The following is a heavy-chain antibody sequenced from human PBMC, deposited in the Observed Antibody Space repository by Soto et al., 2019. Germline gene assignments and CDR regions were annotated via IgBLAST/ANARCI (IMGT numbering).Heavy chain of an antibody. CDR3: ARDFTPIAVAGYSSAFDI. CDR2: IYSGGST. D-gene: IGHD6-19*01. V-gene: IGHV3-53*01. Sequence: GGSLRLSCAASGFTVSSNYMSWVRQAPGKGLEWVSVIYSGGSTYYADSVKGRFTISRDNSKNTLYLQMNGLRAEDTAVDYCARDFTPIAVAGYSSAFDIWGQGTMVTVSS. J-gene: IGHJ3*02. CDR1: GFTVSSNY.